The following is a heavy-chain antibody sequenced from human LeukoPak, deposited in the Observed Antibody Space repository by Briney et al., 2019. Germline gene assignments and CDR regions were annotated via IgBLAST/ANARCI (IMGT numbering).Heavy chain of an antibody. CDR3: AKGNSWVDN. D-gene: IGHD5-24*01. CDR1: GFTFSTYA. V-gene: IGHV3-23*01. Sequence: PGGSLRLSCAASGFTFSTYAMSWVRQAPGKGLEWVSAIMSSGGSTFYADSVRGRFTISRDNSNYTLYLQMNSLRAEDTAIYYCAKGNSWVDNWGQGTLVTVS. CDR2: IMSSGGST. J-gene: IGHJ5*02.